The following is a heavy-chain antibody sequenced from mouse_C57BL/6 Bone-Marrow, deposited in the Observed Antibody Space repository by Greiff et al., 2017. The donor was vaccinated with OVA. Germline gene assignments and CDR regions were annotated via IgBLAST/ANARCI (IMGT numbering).Heavy chain of an antibody. J-gene: IGHJ2*01. V-gene: IGHV1-15*01. CDR1: GYTFTDYE. Sequence: VKLQQSGAELVRPGASVTLSCKASGYTFTDYEMHWVKQTPVHGLEWIGAIDPETGGTAYNQKFKGKAILTADKSSSTAYMELRSLTSEDSAVYYCTRRGTTVVAPHWGQGTTLTVSS. CDR3: TRRGTTVVAPH. CDR2: IDPETGGT. D-gene: IGHD1-1*01.